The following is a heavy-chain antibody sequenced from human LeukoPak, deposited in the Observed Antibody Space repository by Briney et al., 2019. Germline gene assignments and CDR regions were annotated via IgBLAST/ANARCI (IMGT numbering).Heavy chain of an antibody. CDR1: GGSFSGYY. V-gene: IGHV4-34*01. CDR3: ARARRIQLWLTGLDAFDI. CDR2: INHSGST. D-gene: IGHD5-18*01. J-gene: IGHJ3*02. Sequence: SETLSLTCAVYGGSFSGYYWSWIRQPPGKGLEWIGEINHSGSTNYNPSLKSRVTISVDTSKNQFSLKLSSVTAADTAVYYCARARRIQLWLTGLDAFDIWGQGTMVTVSS.